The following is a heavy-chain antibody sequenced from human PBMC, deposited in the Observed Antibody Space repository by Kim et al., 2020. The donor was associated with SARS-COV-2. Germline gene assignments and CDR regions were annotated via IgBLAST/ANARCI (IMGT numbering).Heavy chain of an antibody. V-gene: IGHV3-53*01. CDR3: ARGKVRGVSVSYYYYGMDV. J-gene: IGHJ6*02. CDR1: GFTVSSNY. Sequence: GGSLRLSCAASGFTVSSNYMSWVRQAPGKGLEWVSVIYSGGSTYYADSVKGRFTISRDNCKNTLYLQMNSLRAEDTAVYYCARGKVRGVSVSYYYYGMDVWGQGTTVTVSS. CDR2: IYSGGST. D-gene: IGHD3-10*01.